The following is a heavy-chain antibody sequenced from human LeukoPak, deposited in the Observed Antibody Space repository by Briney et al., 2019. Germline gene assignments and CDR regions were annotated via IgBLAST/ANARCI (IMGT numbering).Heavy chain of an antibody. CDR1: GFTFSSYW. CDR2: IKQDGSEK. CDR3: ARDPYYYNSGSFAAFDI. Sequence: PGGSLRLSCAASGFTFSSYWMSWVRQAPGKGLEWVANIKQDGSEKYYVDSVKGRFTISRDNAKNSLYLQMDSLTAEDTALYYCARDPYYYNSGSFAAFDIWGQGTMVTVSS. D-gene: IGHD3-10*01. V-gene: IGHV3-7*01. J-gene: IGHJ3*02.